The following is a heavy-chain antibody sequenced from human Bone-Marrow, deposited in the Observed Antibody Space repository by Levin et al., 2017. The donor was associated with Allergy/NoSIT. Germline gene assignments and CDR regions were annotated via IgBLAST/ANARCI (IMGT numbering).Heavy chain of an antibody. CDR1: GGSISSSNW. J-gene: IGHJ4*02. CDR3: ARYDYGSGSYYSGY. Sequence: SSETLSLTCAVSGGSISSSNWWSWVRQPPGKGLEWIGEIYHSGSTNYNPSLKSRVTISVDKSKNQFSLKLSSVTAADTAVYYCARYDYGSGSYYSGYWGQGTLVTVSS. CDR2: IYHSGST. D-gene: IGHD3-10*01. V-gene: IGHV4-4*02.